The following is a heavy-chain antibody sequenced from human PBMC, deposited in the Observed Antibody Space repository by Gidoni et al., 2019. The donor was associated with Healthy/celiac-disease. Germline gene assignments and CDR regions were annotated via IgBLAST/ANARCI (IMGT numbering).Heavy chain of an antibody. J-gene: IGHJ4*02. D-gene: IGHD2-8*01. CDR1: GGSISSYY. Sequence: QVQLQESGPGLVKPSETLSLTCTVSGGSISSYYWSWIRQPPGKGLEWIGYIYYSGSTNYNPSLKSRVTISVDTSKNQFSLKLSSVTAADTAVYYCAREHCTNGVCSFDYWGQGTLVTVSS. CDR3: AREHCTNGVCSFDY. CDR2: IYYSGST. V-gene: IGHV4-59*01.